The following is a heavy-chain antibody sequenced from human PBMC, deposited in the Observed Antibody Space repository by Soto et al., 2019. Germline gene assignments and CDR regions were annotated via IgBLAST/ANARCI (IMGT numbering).Heavy chain of an antibody. D-gene: IGHD2-21*01. CDR2: IYWNDDK. CDR1: GFSLSTSGVG. CDR3: ARDTISPPLYYFDY. J-gene: IGHJ4*02. V-gene: IGHV2-5*01. Sequence: SGPTLVNPTQTLTLTCTFSGFSLSTSGVGVGWIRQPPGKALEWLALIYWNDDKRYSPSLKSRLTITKDTSKNQVVLTMTNMDPVDTATYYCARDTISPPLYYFDYWGQGTLVTVSS.